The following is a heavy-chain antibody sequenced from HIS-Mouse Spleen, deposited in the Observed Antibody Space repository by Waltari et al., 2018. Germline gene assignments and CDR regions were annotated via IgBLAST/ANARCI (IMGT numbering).Heavy chain of an antibody. CDR2: INHSGST. V-gene: IGHV4-34*01. J-gene: IGHJ3*02. D-gene: IGHD2-21*02. CDR3: ARGWYGGNSDAFDI. CDR1: GGSFSGYY. Sequence: QVQLQQWGAGLLKPSETLSLTCAVYGGSFSGYYWSWIRQPPGKGLEWIGEINHSGSTNYNPALKSRVTISVDTSKNQFSLKLSSVTAADTAVYYCARGWYGGNSDAFDIWGQGTMVTVSS.